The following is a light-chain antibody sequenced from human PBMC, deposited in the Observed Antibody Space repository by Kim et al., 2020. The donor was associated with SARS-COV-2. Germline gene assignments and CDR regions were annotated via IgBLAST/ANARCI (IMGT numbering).Light chain of an antibody. J-gene: IGLJ2*01. Sequence: QGQTARFTCSGDALPKKYAYWYQQKSGQAPVLVIYEDSKRPSGIPERFSGSSSGTMATLTISGAQVEDEADYYCYSTDSSGNHRVFGGGTQLTVL. V-gene: IGLV3-10*01. CDR3: YSTDSSGNHRV. CDR1: ALPKKY. CDR2: EDS.